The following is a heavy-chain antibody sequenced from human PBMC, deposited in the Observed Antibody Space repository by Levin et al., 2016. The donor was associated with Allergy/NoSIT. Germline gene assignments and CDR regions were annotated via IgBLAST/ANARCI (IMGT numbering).Heavy chain of an antibody. J-gene: IGHJ6*02. CDR2: IYPGDSDT. D-gene: IGHD3-3*01. CDR3: ARPLVYYDFWSGFLSRDYYYGMDV. V-gene: IGHV5-51*01. Sequence: VRQMPGKGLEWMGIIYPGDSDTRYNPPLQGQVTISADKSTSTAYLQWSSLKASDTAVYFCARPLVYYDFWSGFLSRDYYYGMDVWGQGTTVTVSS.